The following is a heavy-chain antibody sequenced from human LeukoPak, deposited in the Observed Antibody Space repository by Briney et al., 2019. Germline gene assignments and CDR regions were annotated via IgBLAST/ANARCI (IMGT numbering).Heavy chain of an antibody. V-gene: IGHV1-2*06. Sequence: GASVKVSCKTSGYTFAGYFLHWVRQAPTQWLQWMGRINANSGDTDLAQDFQDRVTMTRDTSIYTAYMELSSLTSDDTAIYYCARDLISTPYWELDYWGQGTLVAVSS. CDR2: INANSGDT. CDR3: ARDLISTPYWELDY. J-gene: IGHJ4*02. CDR1: GYTFAGYF. D-gene: IGHD1-26*01.